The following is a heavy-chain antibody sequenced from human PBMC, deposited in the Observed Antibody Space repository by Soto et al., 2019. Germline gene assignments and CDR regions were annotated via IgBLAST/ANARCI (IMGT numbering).Heavy chain of an antibody. CDR2: IYYSGST. Sequence: SETLSLTCTVSGGSISSSSYYWGWIRQPPGKGLEWIGSIYYSGSTYYNPSLKSRVTISVDTSKNQFSLKLSSVTAADTAVYYCARTVGFWQWLDHGAFDIWGQGTMVTVSS. V-gene: IGHV4-39*01. CDR3: ARTVGFWQWLDHGAFDI. CDR1: GGSISSSSYY. D-gene: IGHD6-19*01. J-gene: IGHJ3*02.